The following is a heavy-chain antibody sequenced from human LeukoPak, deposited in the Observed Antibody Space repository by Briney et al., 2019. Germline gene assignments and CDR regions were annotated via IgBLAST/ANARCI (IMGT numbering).Heavy chain of an antibody. Sequence: SETLSLTCTVSGDSVSNDRYYWTWIRQSPGKGLEWIAYIRYSGHTDYNPSLDTRVTISLDASKNQLSLRLYSVTAADTAMYYCARYNWNTWFDPWGQGALVTVSS. J-gene: IGHJ5*02. CDR2: IRYSGHT. CDR1: GDSVSNDRYY. D-gene: IGHD1-1*01. CDR3: ARYNWNTWFDP. V-gene: IGHV4-61*01.